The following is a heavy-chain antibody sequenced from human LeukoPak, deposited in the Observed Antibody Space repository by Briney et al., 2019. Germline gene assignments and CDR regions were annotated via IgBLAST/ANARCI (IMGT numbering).Heavy chain of an antibody. CDR1: GGSISSSSYY. Sequence: SETLSLTCTVSGGSISSSSYYWGWIRQPPGKGLEWIGSIYYSGSTYYNPSLRSRVTISVDTSKNQFSLKLSSVTAADTAVYYCARDLVGRYSAYDNWFDPWGQGTLVTVSS. D-gene: IGHD5-12*01. V-gene: IGHV4-39*07. CDR3: ARDLVGRYSAYDNWFDP. J-gene: IGHJ5*02. CDR2: IYYSGST.